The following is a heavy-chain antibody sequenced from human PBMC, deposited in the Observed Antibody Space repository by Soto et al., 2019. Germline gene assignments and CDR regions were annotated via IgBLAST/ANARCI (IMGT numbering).Heavy chain of an antibody. CDR1: GGTFGSYT. V-gene: IGHV1-69*06. Sequence: QVHLVQSGAEVKKPGSSVKVSCTASGGTFGSYTVTWVRQTPGQGLEWMGEIIPMFGTASYAQKFQGRVTLTADKSTTTDHMELSSLSSDATAVYFCARQKAMPPHFYSGMDVWGQGTPVTVSS. J-gene: IGHJ6*02. CDR3: ARQKAMPPHFYSGMDV. D-gene: IGHD2-2*01. CDR2: IIPMFGTA.